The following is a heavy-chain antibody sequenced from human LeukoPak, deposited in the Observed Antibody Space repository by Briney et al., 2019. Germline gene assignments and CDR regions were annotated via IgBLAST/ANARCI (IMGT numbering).Heavy chain of an antibody. D-gene: IGHD6-13*01. CDR3: ARVGGSSSIYWSFDL. CDR1: GGSFSSYY. V-gene: IGHV4-59*01. CDR2: VHHSGST. J-gene: IGHJ2*01. Sequence: SETLSLTCTVSGGSFSSYYWSWIRQPPGKGLEWIGFVHHSGSTNYSPSLRSRVTISADTSKNQFSLKLSSVTAADTAVYYCARVGGSSSIYWSFDLWGRGSLVTVSS.